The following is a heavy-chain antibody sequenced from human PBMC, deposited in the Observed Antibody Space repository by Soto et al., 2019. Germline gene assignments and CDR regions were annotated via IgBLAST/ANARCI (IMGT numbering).Heavy chain of an antibody. CDR2: IYYSGST. D-gene: IGHD2-2*01. J-gene: IGHJ3*02. CDR3: ARDVLGSCSSTSCYGANAFDI. V-gene: IGHV4-59*01. CDR1: GGSISSYY. Sequence: QVQLQESGPGLVKPSETLSLTCTVSGGSISSYYWSWIRQPPGKGLEWIGYIYYSGSTNYNPSLKSRVTISVDTSKNQFSLKLSSVTAADTAVYYCARDVLGSCSSTSCYGANAFDIWGQGTMVTVSS.